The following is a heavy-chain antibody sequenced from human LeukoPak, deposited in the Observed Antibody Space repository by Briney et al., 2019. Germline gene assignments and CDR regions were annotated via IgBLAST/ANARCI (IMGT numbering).Heavy chain of an antibody. CDR1: GFTFSSYS. CDR2: ISSSSSYI. D-gene: IGHD6-13*01. J-gene: IGHJ3*02. Sequence: PGGSLRLSCAASGFTFSSYSMTWVRQAPGKGLEWVSSISSSSSYIYYADSVKGRFTISRDNAKNSLYLQMNSLRAEDTAVYYCARSGYIAAAGIPDAFDIWGQGTMVTVSS. V-gene: IGHV3-21*01. CDR3: ARSGYIAAAGIPDAFDI.